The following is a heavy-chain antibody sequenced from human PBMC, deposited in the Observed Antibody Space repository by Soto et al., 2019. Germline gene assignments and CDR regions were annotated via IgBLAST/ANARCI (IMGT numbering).Heavy chain of an antibody. V-gene: IGHV1-2*02. Sequence: ASVKVSCKASGHTFSGFYMHWVRQAPGQGLEWMGWINPNSGGTKSAEKFQGRVTMTRDTSISTAYMELSRLTSDDTAVYYCASAAVTGTAGLDFWGQGTQVTV. D-gene: IGHD6-19*01. J-gene: IGHJ4*02. CDR2: INPNSGGT. CDR3: ASAAVTGTAGLDF. CDR1: GHTFSGFY.